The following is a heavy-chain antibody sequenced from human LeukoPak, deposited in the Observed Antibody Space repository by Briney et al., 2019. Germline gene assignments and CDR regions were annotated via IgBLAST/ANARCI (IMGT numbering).Heavy chain of an antibody. CDR1: GYTLTELS. Sequence: ASAKVSCKVSGYTLTELSMHWVRQAPGKGLEWMGGFDPEDGETIYAQKFQGRVTMTEDTSTDTAYMELSSLRSEDTAVYYCRAATRSEWELLLASDYWGQGTLVTVSS. CDR3: RAATRSEWELLLASDY. D-gene: IGHD1-26*01. CDR2: FDPEDGET. J-gene: IGHJ4*02. V-gene: IGHV1-24*01.